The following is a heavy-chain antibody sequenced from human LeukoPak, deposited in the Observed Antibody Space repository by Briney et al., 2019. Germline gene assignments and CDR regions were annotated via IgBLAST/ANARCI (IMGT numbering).Heavy chain of an antibody. V-gene: IGHV4-38-2*02. Sequence: SETLSLTCTVSGYSISSGYYWGWIRQPPGKGLEWIGSIYHSGSTYYNPSLKSRVTISVDTSKNQFSLKLSSVTAADTAVYYCASEVATTEFDYRGQGTLVTVSS. J-gene: IGHJ4*02. D-gene: IGHD5-12*01. CDR3: ASEVATTEFDY. CDR2: IYHSGST. CDR1: GYSISSGYY.